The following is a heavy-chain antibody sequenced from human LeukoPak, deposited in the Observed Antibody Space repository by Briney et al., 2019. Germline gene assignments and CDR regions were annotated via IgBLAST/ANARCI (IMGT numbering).Heavy chain of an antibody. CDR3: ARDDCGDTCYPGGY. J-gene: IGHJ4*02. CDR1: GYTFPKYV. Sequence: ASVTVSCKASGYTFPKYVVHWVRQAPGQRPDWMGWINAGNGDTKYSQNFQDRVTITRDTSANTAYMELSSLTSEDTALYYCARDDCGDTCYPGGYWGQGTLVTVSS. V-gene: IGHV1-3*01. CDR2: INAGNGDT. D-gene: IGHD2-21*01.